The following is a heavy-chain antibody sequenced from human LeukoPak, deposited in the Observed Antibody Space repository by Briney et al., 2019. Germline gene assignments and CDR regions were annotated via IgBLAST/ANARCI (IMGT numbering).Heavy chain of an antibody. J-gene: IGHJ4*02. Sequence: PGGSLRHSCAASGFIFSTHSMSWVRQSPAKGLEWVSSISSGGSHIYYADSVKGRFTISRDNARNSLFLQMNSLRAEDTAVYYCVRDFRTQLDGYSPPYHFDYWGQGALVTVSS. CDR3: VRDFRTQLDGYSPPYHFDY. CDR2: ISSGGSHI. CDR1: GFIFSTHS. V-gene: IGHV3-21*01. D-gene: IGHD5-24*01.